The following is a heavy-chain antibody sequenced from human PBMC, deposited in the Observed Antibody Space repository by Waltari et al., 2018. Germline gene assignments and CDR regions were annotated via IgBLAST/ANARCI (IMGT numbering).Heavy chain of an antibody. D-gene: IGHD3-3*01. CDR3: AREGGDFWSGYNWFDP. J-gene: IGHJ5*02. CDR1: GGSFSGYY. V-gene: IGHV4-34*01. CDR2: INHSGST. Sequence: QVQLQQWGAGLLKPSETLSLTCAVYGGSFSGYYWSWIRHPPGKGLEWIGEINHSGSTNYNPSLKSRVTISVDTSKNQFSLKLSSVTAADTAVYYCAREGGDFWSGYNWFDPWGQGTLVTVSS.